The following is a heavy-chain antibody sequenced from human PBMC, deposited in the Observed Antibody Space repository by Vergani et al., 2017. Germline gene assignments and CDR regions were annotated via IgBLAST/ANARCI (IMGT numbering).Heavy chain of an antibody. CDR1: GFKFSDHY. Sequence: LQLVESGGGLVQPGGSLRLSCAASGFKFSDHYMSWIRQAPGKGLEWVSHISPGASTVSYTDSVTGRFTVSRDNDNNSLTLDMTTLRVEDTAVYYCAKKPGIATTRHYYARDVWGQGTTVTVSS. J-gene: IGHJ6*02. CDR2: ISPGASTV. V-gene: IGHV3-11*04. CDR3: AKKPGIATTRHYYARDV. D-gene: IGHD6-13*01.